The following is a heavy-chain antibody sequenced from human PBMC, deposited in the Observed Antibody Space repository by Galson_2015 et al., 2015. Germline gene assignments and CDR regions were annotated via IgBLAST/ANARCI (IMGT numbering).Heavy chain of an antibody. CDR2: IDWDDDK. Sequence: PALVKPTQTLTLTCTFSGFSLSTSGMCVSWIRQPPGKALEWLALIDWDDDKYYSTSLKTRLTISKDTSKNQVVLTMTNMDPVDTATYYCARTYNYDILTGYYNARGGPNAFDIWGQGTMVTVSS. CDR1: GFSLSTSGMC. D-gene: IGHD3-9*01. CDR3: ARTYNYDILTGYYNARGGPNAFDI. V-gene: IGHV2-70*01. J-gene: IGHJ3*02.